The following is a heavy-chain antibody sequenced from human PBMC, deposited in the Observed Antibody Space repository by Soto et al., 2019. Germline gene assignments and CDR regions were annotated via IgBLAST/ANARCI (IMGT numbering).Heavy chain of an antibody. CDR1: GFSLSNARMG. J-gene: IGHJ3*02. V-gene: IGHV2-26*01. D-gene: IGHD3-22*01. CDR2: IFSNDEK. CDR3: ARIQEDYYDSSGYYDDAFDI. Sequence: QVTLKESGPVLVKPTETLTLTCTVSGFSLSNARMGVSWIRQPPGKALEWLAHIFSNDEKSYSTSLKSRLTLSKDTSKSQVVLTMTNMDPVDTATYYCARIQEDYYDSSGYYDDAFDIWGQGTMVTVSS.